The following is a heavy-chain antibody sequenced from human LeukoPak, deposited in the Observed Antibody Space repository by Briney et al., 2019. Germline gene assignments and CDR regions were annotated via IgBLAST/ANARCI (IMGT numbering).Heavy chain of an antibody. D-gene: IGHD6-13*01. J-gene: IGHJ4*02. CDR3: ARGDYSSSWYYFDY. V-gene: IGHV4-61*02. CDR1: GGSISSGSYY. Sequence: SETLSLTCTVSGGSISSGSYYWSWIRQPAGKGLEWIGRIYTSGSTNYNPSLKSRVTISVDTSKNQFSLKLSSVTAADTAVYYCARGDYSSSWYYFDYWGQGTLVTVSS. CDR2: IYTSGST.